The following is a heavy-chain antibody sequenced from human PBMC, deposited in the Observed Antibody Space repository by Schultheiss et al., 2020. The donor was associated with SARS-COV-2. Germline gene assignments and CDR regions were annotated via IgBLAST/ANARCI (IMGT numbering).Heavy chain of an antibody. CDR1: GFTFSSYD. CDR3: ARAYGTTWGRDWFDY. J-gene: IGHJ4*02. CDR2: IGTAGDT. D-gene: IGHD3/OR15-3a*01. V-gene: IGHV3-13*01. Sequence: GESLKISCAASGFTFSSYDMHWVRQATGKGLEWVSAIGTAGDTYYPGSVKGRFTISRDNSKNTLYLQMNSLRAEDTAVYYCARAYGTTWGRDWFDYWGQGILVTVSS.